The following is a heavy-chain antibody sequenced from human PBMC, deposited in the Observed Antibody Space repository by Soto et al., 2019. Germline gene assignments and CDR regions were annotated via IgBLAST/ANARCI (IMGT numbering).Heavy chain of an antibody. Sequence: GXXXPXXTLSLTCXVYGGSXXXXXXXXXRQPPGKGLEWIGEINHSGSTNYNPSLKSXXXXXXXXXXXXXXXXXXXXXXXXTAVYYCARGFYGGLHLGERGDYWGQGTLVTVSS. CDR3: ARGFYGGLHLGERGDY. CDR1: GGSXXXXX. J-gene: IGHJ4*02. D-gene: IGHD3-16*01. V-gene: IGHV4-34*01. CDR2: INHSGST.